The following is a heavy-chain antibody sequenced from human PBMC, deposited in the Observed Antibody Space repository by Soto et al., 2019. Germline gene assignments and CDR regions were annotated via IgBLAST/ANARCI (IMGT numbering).Heavy chain of an antibody. J-gene: IGHJ4*02. CDR1: GDSVSSNIAI. CDR2: TYYRSTWFT. D-gene: IGHD5-18*01. CDR3: ARLVEQSGYSYGLDY. Sequence: KQSQTLSLTCAISGDSVSSNIAIWNWIRQSPSRGLEWLGRTYYRSTWFTDYEVSVKSRITINPDTSKNQFSLQLNSVTPEDTAVYYCARLVEQSGYSYGLDYWGQGTLVTVSS. V-gene: IGHV6-1*01.